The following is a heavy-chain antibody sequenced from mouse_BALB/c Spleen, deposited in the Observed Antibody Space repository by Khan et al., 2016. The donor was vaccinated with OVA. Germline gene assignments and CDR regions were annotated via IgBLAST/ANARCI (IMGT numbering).Heavy chain of an antibody. Sequence: EVQLVESGGGLVKPGGSLKLSYAASGFTFSSYAVSWIRQTPEKRLEWVASINSGGSTYYPDSVKGRFTISRDDARNILYLQMSSLRSEDTAMYYCTRLVDYWGQGTSVTVSS. CDR2: INSGGST. V-gene: IGHV5-6-5*01. J-gene: IGHJ4*01. CDR3: TRLVDY. CDR1: GFTFSSYA.